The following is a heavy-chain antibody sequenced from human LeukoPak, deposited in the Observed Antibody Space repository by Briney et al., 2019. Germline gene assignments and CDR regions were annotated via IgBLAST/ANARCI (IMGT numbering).Heavy chain of an antibody. CDR1: GYTFSSYA. D-gene: IGHD3-16*02. CDR2: INTNTGNP. J-gene: IGHJ5*02. CDR3: ATHYLYDYVWGSYRPRWFDP. V-gene: IGHV7-4-1*02. Sequence: ASVKVSCKASGYTFSSYAMNWVRQAPGQGLEWMGWINTNTGNPTYAQAFTGRFVFSVDTSVSTAYLQISSLKAEDTAVYYCATHYLYDYVWGSYRPRWFDPWGQGTLVTVSS.